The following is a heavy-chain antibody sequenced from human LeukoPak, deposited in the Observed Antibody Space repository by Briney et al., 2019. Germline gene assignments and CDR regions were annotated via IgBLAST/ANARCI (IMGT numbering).Heavy chain of an antibody. CDR1: GGSMSTYY. J-gene: IGHJ4*02. CDR3: AREGAYSDRGAEY. Sequence: SETLSLTCTASGGSMSTYYWSWIRQPPGKGLEWIGYIYYSGNTKYNPSLKTRVSMSVDTSKNQFSLKLSSVTAADTAVYYCAREGAYSDRGAEYWGQGTLVTVSS. D-gene: IGHD1-26*01. V-gene: IGHV4-59*01. CDR2: IYYSGNT.